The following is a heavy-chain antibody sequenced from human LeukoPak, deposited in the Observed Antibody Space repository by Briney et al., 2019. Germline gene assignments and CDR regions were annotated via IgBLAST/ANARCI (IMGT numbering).Heavy chain of an antibody. CDR3: ARDRIFGDAFDI. Sequence: NSGGSLRLSCAASGFTFSSYSMNWVRQAPGKGLEWVSSISSSSSYIYYADSVKGRFAISRDNAKNSLYLQMNSLRAEDTAVYYCARDRIFGDAFDIWGQGTMVTVSS. J-gene: IGHJ3*02. CDR1: GFTFSSYS. V-gene: IGHV3-21*01. D-gene: IGHD3-3*02. CDR2: ISSSSSYI.